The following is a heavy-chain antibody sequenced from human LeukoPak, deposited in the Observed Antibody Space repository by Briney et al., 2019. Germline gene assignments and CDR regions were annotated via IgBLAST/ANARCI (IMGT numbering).Heavy chain of an antibody. Sequence: ASVKVSCKASGYTFSSYDINWVRQATGQGLEWMGWMNPNSGNTGYAQKFQGRVTMTRNTSIGTAYMELSSLRSEDTAVYYCARSAYYGSGSYPDYWGQGTLVTVSS. CDR1: GYTFSSYD. CDR3: ARSAYYGSGSYPDY. J-gene: IGHJ4*02. CDR2: MNPNSGNT. D-gene: IGHD3-10*01. V-gene: IGHV1-8*01.